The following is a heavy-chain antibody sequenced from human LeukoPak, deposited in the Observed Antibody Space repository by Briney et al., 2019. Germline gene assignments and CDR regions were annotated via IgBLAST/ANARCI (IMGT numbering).Heavy chain of an antibody. J-gene: IGHJ4*02. D-gene: IGHD3-22*01. CDR1: GFTFNSYG. Sequence: GGSLRLSCAASGFTFNSYGMHWVRQAPGKGLEWVAFIRYDGSNKYYADSVKGRFTISRDNAKNSLYLQMNSLRAEDTAVYYCARADYYDSSGDYWGQGTLVTVSS. CDR3: ARADYYDSSGDY. CDR2: IRYDGSNK. V-gene: IGHV3-30*02.